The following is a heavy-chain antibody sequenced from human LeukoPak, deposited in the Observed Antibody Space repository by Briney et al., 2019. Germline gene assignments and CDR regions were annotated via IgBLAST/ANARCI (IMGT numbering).Heavy chain of an antibody. V-gene: IGHV4-34*01. D-gene: IGHD5-12*01. CDR1: XXXXXXXX. CDR3: ASRGYSGYDLDY. Sequence: LXXTCAVXXXXXXXXXWSXXRXPXGXXLXXIGEINHSGSTNYNPSLKSRVTISVDTSKNQFSLKLSSVTAADTAVYYCASRGYSGYDLDYWGQGTLVTVSS. J-gene: IGHJ4*02. CDR2: INHSGST.